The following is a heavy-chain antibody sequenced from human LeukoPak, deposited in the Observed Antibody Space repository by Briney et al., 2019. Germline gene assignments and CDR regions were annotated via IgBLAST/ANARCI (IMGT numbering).Heavy chain of an antibody. CDR2: INQDGSEK. Sequence: RPGGSLRLSCIASGFTFSSYWLSWVRQAPGKGLEWVSKINQDGSEKYYVDSVKGRFTISRDKAKNSLFLQMNSLRAEDTAVYSWALSRTLDYWGQGTLVTVSS. V-gene: IGHV3-7*01. D-gene: IGHD2-2*01. J-gene: IGHJ4*02. CDR3: ALSRTLDY. CDR1: GFTFSSYW.